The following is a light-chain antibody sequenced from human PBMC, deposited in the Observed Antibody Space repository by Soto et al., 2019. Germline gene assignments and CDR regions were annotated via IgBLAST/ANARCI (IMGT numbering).Light chain of an antibody. CDR1: QTISSW. V-gene: IGKV1-5*03. CDR3: QQYGSSPRT. Sequence: DIQMTQSPSTLSGSVGERVTITCRASQTISSWLAWYQQKPGKAPKLLIYKASTLKSGVPSRFSGSGSGTDFTLTINRLEPEDFAVYYCQQYGSSPRTFGQGTKVDIK. J-gene: IGKJ1*01. CDR2: KAS.